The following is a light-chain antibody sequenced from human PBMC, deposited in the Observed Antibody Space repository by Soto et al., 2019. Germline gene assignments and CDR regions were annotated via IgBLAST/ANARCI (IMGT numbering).Light chain of an antibody. Sequence: QSVLTQPPSASGTPGQRVTISCSGSSPNIGSKTVKWYQQIPGTAPKLLIYSDNQRPSGVPDRFSGSKSGTSASLAISGLQSEDEADYYCSAWDDSLNGVLFGGGTTRTVL. CDR2: SDN. J-gene: IGLJ2*01. CDR3: SAWDDSLNGVL. CDR1: SPNIGSKT. V-gene: IGLV1-44*01.